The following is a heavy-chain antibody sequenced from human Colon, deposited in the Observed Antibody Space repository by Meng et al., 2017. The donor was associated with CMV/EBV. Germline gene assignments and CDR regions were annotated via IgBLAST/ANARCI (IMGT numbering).Heavy chain of an antibody. Sequence: GGSLRLSCAASGFTFSSYGMHWVRQTPGKGLEWVAFIRYDGSTIYYGDSVKGRLTISRDNSKNTLFLEMNSLRVEDTAVYYCAQSLDPVTPRDFNYGMDIWGQGTTVTVSS. D-gene: IGHD3-16*01. CDR2: IRYDGSTI. J-gene: IGHJ6*02. V-gene: IGHV3-30*02. CDR1: GFTFSSYG. CDR3: AQSLDPVTPRDFNYGMDI.